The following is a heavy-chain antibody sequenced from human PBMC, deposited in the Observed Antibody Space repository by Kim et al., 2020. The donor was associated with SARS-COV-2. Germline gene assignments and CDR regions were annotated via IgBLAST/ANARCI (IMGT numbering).Heavy chain of an antibody. CDR1: GGTFSSYA. Sequence: SVKVSCKASGGTFSSYAISWVRRAPGQGLEWMGGIIPIFGTANYAQKFQGRVTITADESTSTAYRELSSLRSEDTAVYYCARAGWSGERRGYYGMDVWGQGTTVTVSS. CDR3: ARAGWSGERRGYYGMDV. V-gene: IGHV1-69*13. J-gene: IGHJ6*02. D-gene: IGHD3-3*01. CDR2: IIPIFGTA.